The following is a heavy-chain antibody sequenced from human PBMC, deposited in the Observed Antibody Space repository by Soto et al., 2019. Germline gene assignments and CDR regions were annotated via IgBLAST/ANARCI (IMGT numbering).Heavy chain of an antibody. CDR1: GFTFSNAW. V-gene: IGHV3-15*01. J-gene: IGHJ3*02. Sequence: EVQLVESGGGLVKPGGSLRLSCAASGFTFSNAWMSWVRQSPGKGLEWVGRIKSKTDGGKTDYAAPVKGRFTISRDDSKNRVYLEMNSLKPEDTGVYYCTTASLRELSFRAFDIWGHGTMVTVSS. CDR3: TTASLRELSFRAFDI. D-gene: IGHD3-16*02. CDR2: IKSKTDGGKT.